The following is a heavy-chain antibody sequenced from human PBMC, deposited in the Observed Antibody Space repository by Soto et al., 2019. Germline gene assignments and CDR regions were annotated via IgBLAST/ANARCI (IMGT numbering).Heavy chain of an antibody. J-gene: IGHJ4*02. CDR3: AKDTSWTIDY. D-gene: IGHD4-17*01. Sequence: GGSLRLSCAASGFTFDDYTMHWVRQAPGKGLEWVSMISWDGGNTYYADSVKGRFTISRDNSKNSLYLQMNSLRTEDTALYYCAKDTSWTIDYWGQGTLVTVSS. CDR2: ISWDGGNT. CDR1: GFTFDDYT. V-gene: IGHV3-43*01.